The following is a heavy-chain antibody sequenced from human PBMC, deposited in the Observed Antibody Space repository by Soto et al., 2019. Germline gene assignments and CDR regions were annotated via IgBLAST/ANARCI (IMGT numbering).Heavy chain of an antibody. J-gene: IGHJ4*02. V-gene: IGHV3-23*01. D-gene: IGHD3-22*01. CDR2: ISGSGGST. CDR1: GFTFSSYA. CDR3: AKESTDISYYDSLRAPYMYFDY. Sequence: GGSLRLSCAASGFTFSSYAMSWVRQAPGKGLEWVSAISGSGGSTYYADSVKGRFTISRDNSKNTLYLQMNSLRAEDTAVYYCAKESTDISYYDSLRAPYMYFDYWGQGTLVTVSS.